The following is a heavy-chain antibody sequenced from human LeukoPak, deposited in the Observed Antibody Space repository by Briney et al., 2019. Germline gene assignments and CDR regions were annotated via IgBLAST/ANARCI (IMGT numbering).Heavy chain of an antibody. D-gene: IGHD3-3*01. V-gene: IGHV1-2*04. CDR3: AREIDLSGYGFDY. Sequence: ASVKVSCKASGYTFTGYYMHWVRQAPGQGLEWMGWINPNSGGTNYAQKFQGWVTMTRDTSISTAYMELSRLRSDDTAVYYCAREIDLSGYGFDYWGQGTLVTVSS. J-gene: IGHJ4*02. CDR1: GYTFTGYY. CDR2: INPNSGGT.